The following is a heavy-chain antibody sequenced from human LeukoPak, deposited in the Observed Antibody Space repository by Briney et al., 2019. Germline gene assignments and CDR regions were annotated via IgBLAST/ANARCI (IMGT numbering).Heavy chain of an antibody. V-gene: IGHV4-30-4*08. Sequence: SQTLSLTCTVSGGSISSGDYYWSWIRQPPGKGLEWIGYIYYSGSTYYNPSLKSRVTISVDTSKNQFSLKLSSVTAADTAVYYCARSGGYWSGYLYFDLWGRGTLVTVSS. J-gene: IGHJ2*01. CDR3: ARSGGYWSGYLYFDL. CDR2: IYYSGST. D-gene: IGHD3-3*01. CDR1: GGSISSGDYY.